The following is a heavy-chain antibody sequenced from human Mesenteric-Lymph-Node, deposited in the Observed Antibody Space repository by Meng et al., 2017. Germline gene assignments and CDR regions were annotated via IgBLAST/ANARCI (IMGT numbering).Heavy chain of an antibody. J-gene: IGHJ4*02. D-gene: IGHD4-23*01. CDR3: ARYVSYFGGNSYFDS. Sequence: SETLSLTCTVSGGSVNTRTYFWSWIRKPPGKGLEWIAYTYYGANTNYNPSLKSPVSISMDTSKNQFSLKLSSVTAADTAIYYCARYVSYFGGNSYFDSWGQGAPVTVSS. V-gene: IGHV4-61*01. CDR1: GGSVNTRTYF. CDR2: TYYGANT.